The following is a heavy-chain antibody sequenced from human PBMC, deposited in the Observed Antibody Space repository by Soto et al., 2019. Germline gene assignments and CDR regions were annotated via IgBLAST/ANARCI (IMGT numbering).Heavy chain of an antibody. D-gene: IGHD3-16*01. CDR2: TSYDGSNN. CDR3: ARWGTTGGLDV. V-gene: IGHV3-33*05. Sequence: QVQLVESGGGVVQPGTSLRLSCVGSGFTFRSYVIHWVRQAPGKGLEWVALTSYDGSNNFYGDSVKGRFTISRDNSRNTVELQMDSLRLEDTALYYCARWGTTGGLDVWGQVTLVSVSS. J-gene: IGHJ4*02. CDR1: GFTFRSYV.